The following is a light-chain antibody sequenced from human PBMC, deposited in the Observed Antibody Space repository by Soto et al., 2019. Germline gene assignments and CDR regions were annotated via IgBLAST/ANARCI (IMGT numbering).Light chain of an antibody. CDR1: QSVSSN. CDR2: GAS. CDR3: QQYNNWPPKT. Sequence: EIVMTQSPATLSVSPGERATLSCRASQSVSSNLAWYQQTPGQAPRLLIYGASTRATGIPARFSGSGSGTEFTLTISSLQSEDFAVYYCQQYNNWPPKTFGQGTKVDIK. V-gene: IGKV3-15*01. J-gene: IGKJ1*01.